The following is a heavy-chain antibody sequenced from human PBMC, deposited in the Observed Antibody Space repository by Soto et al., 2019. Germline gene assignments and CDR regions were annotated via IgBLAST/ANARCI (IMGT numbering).Heavy chain of an antibody. V-gene: IGHV4-34*01. J-gene: IGHJ6*02. D-gene: IGHD3-10*01. CDR3: ASGIQGFGELSYYYGMDV. CDR1: GGSFSGYY. Sequence: PSETLSLTCAVYGGSFSGYYWSWIRQPPGKGLEWIGEINHSGSTNYNPSLKSRVTISVDTSKNQFSLKLSSVTAADTAVYYCASGIQGFGELSYYYGMDVWGQGTTVTVSS. CDR2: INHSGST.